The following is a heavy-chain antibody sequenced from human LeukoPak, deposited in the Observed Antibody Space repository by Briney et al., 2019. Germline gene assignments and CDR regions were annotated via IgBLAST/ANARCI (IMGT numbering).Heavy chain of an antibody. CDR2: ISSSVNYI. V-gene: IGHV3-21*01. J-gene: IGHJ4*02. CDR1: GFTFSSYS. CDR3: ARNEDGQQFDY. Sequence: TGGSLRLSCAASGFTFSSYSMNWVRQAPGKGLEWVSSISSSVNYIFYANSVKGRFTISRDNAKNSLHLQMNSLRAEDTAVYYCARNEDGQQFDYWGQGTLVTVSS. D-gene: IGHD5-24*01.